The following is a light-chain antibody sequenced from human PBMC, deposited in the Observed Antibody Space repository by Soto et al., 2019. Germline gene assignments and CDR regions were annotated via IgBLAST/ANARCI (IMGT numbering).Light chain of an antibody. Sequence: QSVLTQPPSASGSPGQSVTFSCTGTSSDIGDYNYVSWYQQHPGKAPKLMIYEVTKRPSGVPDRFSGSKSGNTASLTVSGLQADDGADYYCSSYAGNNNYVSGRGTKVNVL. CDR2: EVT. CDR1: SSDIGDYNY. CDR3: SSYAGNNNYV. V-gene: IGLV2-8*01. J-gene: IGLJ1*01.